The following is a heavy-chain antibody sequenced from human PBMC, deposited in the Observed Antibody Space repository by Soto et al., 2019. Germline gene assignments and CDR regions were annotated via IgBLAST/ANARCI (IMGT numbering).Heavy chain of an antibody. Sequence: ASVKVSCKASGGTFSSYTISWVRQAPGQGLEWMGRIIPILGIANYAQKFQGRVTITADKSTSTAYMELSSLRSEDTAVYYCARGYSSSIGLPDYWGQGTLVTVSS. J-gene: IGHJ4*02. D-gene: IGHD6-6*01. V-gene: IGHV1-69*02. CDR1: GGTFSSYT. CDR2: IIPILGIA. CDR3: ARGYSSSIGLPDY.